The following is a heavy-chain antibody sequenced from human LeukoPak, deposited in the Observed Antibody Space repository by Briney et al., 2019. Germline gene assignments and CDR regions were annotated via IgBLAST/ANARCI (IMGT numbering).Heavy chain of an antibody. CDR2: ISSSSSYI. Sequence: PGGSLRLSCAASGFTFSSYSMNWVRQAPGKGLEWVSSISSSSSYIYYADSVKGRFTISRDNAKNSLYLQMNSLRAEYSAVYYCARDLSSAAGGLDYWGQGTLVTVSS. CDR3: ARDLSSAAGGLDY. V-gene: IGHV3-21*04. J-gene: IGHJ4*02. CDR1: GFTFSSYS. D-gene: IGHD6-13*01.